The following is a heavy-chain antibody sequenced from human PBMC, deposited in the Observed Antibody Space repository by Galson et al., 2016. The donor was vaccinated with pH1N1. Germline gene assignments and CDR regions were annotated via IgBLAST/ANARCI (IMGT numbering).Heavy chain of an antibody. V-gene: IGHV3-7*01. D-gene: IGHD1-26*01. J-gene: IGHJ4*02. CDR3: ATEDYYTSLY. CDR1: GFIFSDYW. CDR2: INQDGSRK. Sequence: SLRLSCAASGFIFSDYWMSWVRQAPGKGLEWVAKINQDGSRKYYVDSMKGRCTNPRDNAENSLSLQMNSLRVEDTALYYCATEDYYTSLYWGQGILVTVSS.